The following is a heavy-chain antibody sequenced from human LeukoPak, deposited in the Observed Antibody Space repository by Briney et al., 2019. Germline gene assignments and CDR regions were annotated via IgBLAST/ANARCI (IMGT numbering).Heavy chain of an antibody. D-gene: IGHD4-17*01. CDR3: ATNSIYGDHDEN. CDR1: GFTFSDYY. V-gene: IGHV3-11*01. Sequence: GGSLRLSCAASGFTFSDYYMSWIRQAPGKGLEWVSYISTSGSPIYYADSVKGRFTISRDNANDSLYLQMTSLRAEDTAVYYCATNSIYGDHDENWGQGTLVTVSS. J-gene: IGHJ4*02. CDR2: ISTSGSPI.